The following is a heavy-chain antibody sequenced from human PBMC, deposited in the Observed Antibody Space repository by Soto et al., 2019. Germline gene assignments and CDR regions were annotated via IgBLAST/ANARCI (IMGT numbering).Heavy chain of an antibody. J-gene: IGHJ4*02. CDR2: IYYSGSI. V-gene: IGHV4-59*01. CDR3: ARGVAYYYDSSGYIFDC. D-gene: IGHD3-22*01. CDR1: GGSISSYY. Sequence: SETLSLTCTVSGGSISSYYWSWIRQPPGKGLEWIGYIYYSGSINYNPSLKSRVTISVDTSKNQFSLKLSSVTAADTAVYYCARGVAYYYDSSGYIFDCWGQGTLVTVSS.